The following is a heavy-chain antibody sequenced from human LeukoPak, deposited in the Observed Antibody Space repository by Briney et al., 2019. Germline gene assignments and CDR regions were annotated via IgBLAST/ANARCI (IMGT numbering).Heavy chain of an antibody. J-gene: IGHJ4*02. CDR1: GFNFQIYA. D-gene: IGHD3-9*01. CDR2: ISYGGDNK. Sequence: PGTSLRLSCAASGFNFQIYAMRWVRQAPGKGLEWVAIISYGGDNKYYADSVKGRFTISRDNSKSMLYLQMNGLRPEDTAVYYCSRDGPRDYDILTALDYWGQGTVVSVSS. V-gene: IGHV3-30*04. CDR3: SRDGPRDYDILTALDY.